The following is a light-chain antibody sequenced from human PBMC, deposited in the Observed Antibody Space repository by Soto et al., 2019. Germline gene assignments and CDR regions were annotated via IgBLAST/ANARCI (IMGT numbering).Light chain of an antibody. CDR2: GAS. J-gene: IGKJ2*01. V-gene: IGKV1-9*01. CDR1: QAIYSY. CDR3: QQLNSHPRT. Sequence: DTQLTQSPFFLSASVGDRVTISCRASQAIYSYLAWYQQKPGKAPKLLIFGASKLQSGVPSRFSGSGSGTEFTLTISSLQPEDFATYYCQQLNSHPRTFGQGTKLEIK.